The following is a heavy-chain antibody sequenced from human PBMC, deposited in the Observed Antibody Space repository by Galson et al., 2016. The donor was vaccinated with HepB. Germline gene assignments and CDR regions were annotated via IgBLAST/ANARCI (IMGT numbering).Heavy chain of an antibody. CDR3: GAFRGDSGWPTFFDN. J-gene: IGHJ4*02. CDR1: GFTFSSYW. CDR2: ISTDGRTA. V-gene: IGHV3-74*01. Sequence: SLRLSCAASGFTFSSYWMHWVRQAPGKGLVWVSRISTDGRTANQADSVKGRFTISRENARNTVYLQMNSLTAEDTAVYYCGAFRGDSGWPTFFDNWGQGTLVTVSS. D-gene: IGHD5-12*01.